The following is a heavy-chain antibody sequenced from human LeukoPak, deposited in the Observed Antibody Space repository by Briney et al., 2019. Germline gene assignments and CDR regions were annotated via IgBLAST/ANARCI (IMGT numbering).Heavy chain of an antibody. V-gene: IGHV3-21*01. J-gene: IGHJ6*03. Sequence: GGSLRLSCAASGFTFSRYSMNWARQAPGQGLDWVASISSTSTFIYSADSVKGRFTISRDTAKNSLFLQMNSLRAEDTAIYYCARDYFDSSDYPQTYYYYYMDVWGKGTTVTVSS. CDR1: GFTFSRYS. D-gene: IGHD3-22*01. CDR3: ARDYFDSSDYPQTYYYYYMDV. CDR2: ISSTSTFI.